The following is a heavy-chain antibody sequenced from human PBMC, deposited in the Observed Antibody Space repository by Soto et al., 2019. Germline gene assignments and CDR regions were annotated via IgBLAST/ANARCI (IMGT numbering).Heavy chain of an antibody. V-gene: IGHV1-8*01. CDR3: ARGRPRYCSGGCCYSYYYGMDV. Sequence: ASVKVSCKASGYTFTSYDINWVRQATGQGLEWMGWMNPNSGNTGYAQKFQGRVTMTRNTSISTAYMELSSLRSEDTAVYYCARGRPRYCSGGCCYSYYYGMDVWGQGTTVTVSS. J-gene: IGHJ6*02. CDR1: GYTFTSYD. CDR2: MNPNSGNT. D-gene: IGHD2-15*01.